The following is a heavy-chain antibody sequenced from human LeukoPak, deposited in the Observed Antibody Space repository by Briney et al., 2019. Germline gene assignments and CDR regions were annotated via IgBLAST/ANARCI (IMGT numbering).Heavy chain of an antibody. J-gene: IGHJ4*02. D-gene: IGHD2-8*02. V-gene: IGHV3-30-3*01. Sequence: GGSLTLSCAAAGFTFSSDGVEWVGQAPGKGMEWVAVISYDGSNKYYADSVKGRFTISRDNSKNTLYLQMNSLSVEDTAIYYCARIATGGPLDWGQGTLVIVSS. CDR1: GFTFSSDG. CDR3: ARIATGGPLD. CDR2: ISYDGSNK.